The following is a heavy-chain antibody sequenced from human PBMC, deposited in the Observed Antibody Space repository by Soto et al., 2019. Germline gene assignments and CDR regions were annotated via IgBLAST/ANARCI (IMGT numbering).Heavy chain of an antibody. CDR2: IYYSGST. Sequence: PSETLSLTCTFSVVSISSSSYYCGWIRQPPWKGLEWIGSIYYSGSTYYNPSLKSRVTISVDTSKNQFSLKLSSVTAADTAVYYCARHWFEWYYYHSSGRTFDYWGQATLDTV. D-gene: IGHD3-22*01. J-gene: IGHJ4*02. CDR3: ARHWFEWYYYHSSGRTFDY. CDR1: VVSISSSSYY. V-gene: IGHV4-39*01.